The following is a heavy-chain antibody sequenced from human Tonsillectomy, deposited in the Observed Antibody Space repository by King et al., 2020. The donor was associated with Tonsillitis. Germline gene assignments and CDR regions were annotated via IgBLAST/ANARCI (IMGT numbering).Heavy chain of an antibody. V-gene: IGHV1-2*02. CDR2: INPNSGGT. Sequence: VQLVESGAEVKKPGASVKVSCKASGYTFTGYYMHWVRQAPGQGLEWMGWINPNSGGTNYAQKFQGRVTMTRDTSISTAYMELSRLRSDDTAVYYCAGLTHPTYYDSSGYYLGWHYWGQGTLVTVSS. CDR3: AGLTHPTYYDSSGYYLGWHY. CDR1: GYTFTGYY. J-gene: IGHJ4*02. D-gene: IGHD3-22*01.